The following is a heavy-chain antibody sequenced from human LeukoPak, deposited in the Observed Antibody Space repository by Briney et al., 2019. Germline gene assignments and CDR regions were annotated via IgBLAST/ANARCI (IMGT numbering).Heavy chain of an antibody. CDR3: AKALGIAAALGGPYYFDY. V-gene: IGHV3-64*01. CDR2: ISSNGGST. CDR1: GFTFSSYA. J-gene: IGHJ4*02. D-gene: IGHD6-13*01. Sequence: GGSLRLSCAASGFTFSSYAMHWVRQAPGKGLEYVSAISSNGGSTYYANSVKGRFTISRDNSKNTLYLQMNSLRAEDTAVYYCAKALGIAAALGGPYYFDYWGQGTLVTVSS.